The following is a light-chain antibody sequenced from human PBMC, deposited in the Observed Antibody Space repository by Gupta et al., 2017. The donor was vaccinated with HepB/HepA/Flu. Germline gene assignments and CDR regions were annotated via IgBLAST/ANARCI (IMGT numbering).Light chain of an antibody. CDR3: RQQSSYPLT. Sequence: DMQITQSPSSLSASVGDRVTVTFRASQDIRNDLSWYQQKPGTAPKRLIFATTKLQAGVPSRFSGSMSGTEYNFTISSPKPEDFATYYSRQQSSYPLTFGGGTKVRIK. CDR2: ATT. CDR1: QDIRND. V-gene: IGKV1-17*01. J-gene: IGKJ4*01.